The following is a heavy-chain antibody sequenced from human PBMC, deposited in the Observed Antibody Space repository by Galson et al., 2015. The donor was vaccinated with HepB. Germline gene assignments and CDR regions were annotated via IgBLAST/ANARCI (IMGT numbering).Heavy chain of an antibody. CDR3: ARVSERVTSASWSEGWFDP. V-gene: IGHV1-69*10. Sequence: SVKVSCKASGGSFGKYVITWVRQAPGQGLEWMGAIIPMLGVPNYAQRFQDRVTFTADKSTSTAYMELRSLKSEDTAIYYCARVSERVTSASWSEGWFDPWGQGTMVIVSS. D-gene: IGHD1-26*01. CDR1: GGSFGKYV. J-gene: IGHJ5*02. CDR2: IIPMLGVP.